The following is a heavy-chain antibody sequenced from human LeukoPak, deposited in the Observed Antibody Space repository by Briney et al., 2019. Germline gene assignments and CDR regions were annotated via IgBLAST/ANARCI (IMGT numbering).Heavy chain of an antibody. CDR2: VFNNGGT. D-gene: IGHD3-16*01. Sequence: SETLSLNCSVSGGSMISTNYYWAWIRQPPGKGLEWIGTVFNNGGTYYNPSLRSRVTISINTSKNQFSLKLNSVTAADTAVYYCVRPSILLAYRITWFNPGGPGTLVTVSS. J-gene: IGHJ5*02. V-gene: IGHV4-39*07. CDR1: GGSMISTNYY. CDR3: VRPSILLAYRITWFNP.